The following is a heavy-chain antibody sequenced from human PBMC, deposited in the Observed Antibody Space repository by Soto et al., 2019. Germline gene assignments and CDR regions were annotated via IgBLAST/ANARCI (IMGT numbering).Heavy chain of an antibody. CDR3: ATTMIQLWIYYFDH. V-gene: IGHV3-30*03. D-gene: IGHD5-18*01. Sequence: QVHLVESGGGVVQPGRSLRLSCAASGFTFSSYGMHWVRQAPGKGLEWVAVISNDGSNTYYADSVKGRFTISRDNSKNTVYLQMNSLRAEDTAAYCCATTMIQLWIYYFDHWGQGTQVTVSS. J-gene: IGHJ4*02. CDR2: ISNDGSNT. CDR1: GFTFSSYG.